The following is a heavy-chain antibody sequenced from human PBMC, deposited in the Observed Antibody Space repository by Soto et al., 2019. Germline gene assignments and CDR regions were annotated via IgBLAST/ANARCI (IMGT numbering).Heavy chain of an antibody. CDR1: GFTSSSYV. CDR3: VSATRSHPRNAGAMDV. V-gene: IGHV3-23*01. Sequence: EVQLSESGGALVQPGGSLRLSCSASGFTSSSYVMRWVRQTPGKGLEWVSAIGGSGSDTYYADSLEGRFTISRDNSKKTMYLQMNSLRAEDTAVYYCVSATRSHPRNAGAMDVWGQGTTVIVSS. CDR2: IGGSGSDT. J-gene: IGHJ6*02. D-gene: IGHD1-1*01.